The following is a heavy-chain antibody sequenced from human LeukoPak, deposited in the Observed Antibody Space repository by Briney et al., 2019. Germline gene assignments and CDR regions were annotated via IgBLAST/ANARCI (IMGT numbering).Heavy chain of an antibody. V-gene: IGHV1-2*04. CDR2: INPNSGGT. CDR3: ARGHGSSGYKLSPYYYYGMDV. D-gene: IGHD3-22*01. Sequence: GASVTVSCKASGYTFTSYYMHWVRQAPGQGLEWMGWINPNSGGTNYAQKFQGWVTMTRDTSISTAYMELSRLRSDDTAVYYCARGHGSSGYKLSPYYYYGMDVWGQGTTVTVSS. CDR1: GYTFTSYY. J-gene: IGHJ6*02.